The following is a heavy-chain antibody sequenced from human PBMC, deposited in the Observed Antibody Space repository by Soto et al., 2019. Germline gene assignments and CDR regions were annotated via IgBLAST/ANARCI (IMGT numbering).Heavy chain of an antibody. CDR1: GFTFSSYA. D-gene: IGHD5-12*01. V-gene: IGHV3-33*01. CDR2: IYYDGNDK. Sequence: VQLVESGGGVVQPGTSLRLSCAASGFTFSSYAMHWVRQAPGKGLEWMAVIYYDGNDKFYADSVKGRLGISRDNSKNILFLQMHTVRVEDTAVYYCARARGYTSGPSHWGQGNLLTVSS. J-gene: IGHJ4*02. CDR3: ARARGYTSGPSH.